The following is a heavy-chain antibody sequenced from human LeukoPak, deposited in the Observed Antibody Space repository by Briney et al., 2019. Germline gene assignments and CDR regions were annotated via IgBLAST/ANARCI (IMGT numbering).Heavy chain of an antibody. J-gene: IGHJ4*02. CDR2: ISYDGSNK. V-gene: IGHV3-30*04. CDR1: GFTFSSYA. CDR3: ARGSYYFDY. Sequence: GGSLRLSCAASGFTFSSYAMHGVRQAPGKGLEWVAVISYDGSNKYYADSVKGRFTISRDSSKNTVYVQMNSLRAEDTAVYYCARGSYYFDYWGQGTLVTVSS. D-gene: IGHD1-26*01.